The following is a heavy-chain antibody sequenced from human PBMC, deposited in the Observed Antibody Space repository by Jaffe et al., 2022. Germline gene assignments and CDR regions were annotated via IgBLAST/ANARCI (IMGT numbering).Heavy chain of an antibody. Sequence: QVQLVQSGAEVKKPGASVKVSCKASGYTFTGYYMHWVRQAPGQGLEWMGWINPNSGGTNYAQKFQGRVTMTRDTSISTAYMELSRLRSDDTAVYYCARTRLSGYDYPSLDYWGQGTLVTVSS. V-gene: IGHV1-2*02. CDR2: INPNSGGT. CDR3: ARTRLSGYDYPSLDY. J-gene: IGHJ4*02. CDR1: GYTFTGYY. D-gene: IGHD5-12*01.